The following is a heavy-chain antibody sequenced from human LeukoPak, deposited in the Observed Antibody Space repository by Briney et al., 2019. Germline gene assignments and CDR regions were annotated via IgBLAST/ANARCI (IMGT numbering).Heavy chain of an antibody. D-gene: IGHD3-22*01. Sequence: GGSLRLSCAASGFSFSTFSMNWVRQAPGKELEYVSMISGNGRSITYADSVKGRFTVSRDNSKNTLYLQMGSLRAEDTAVYYCARERSGYYFYYWGQGTLVTVSS. CDR2: ISGNGRSI. V-gene: IGHV3-64*02. CDR3: ARERSGYYFYY. J-gene: IGHJ4*02. CDR1: GFSFSTFS.